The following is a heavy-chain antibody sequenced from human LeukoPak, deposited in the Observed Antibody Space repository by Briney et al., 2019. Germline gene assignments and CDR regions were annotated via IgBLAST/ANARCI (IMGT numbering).Heavy chain of an antibody. V-gene: IGHV3-9*01. D-gene: IGHD6-13*01. J-gene: IGHJ6*02. CDR2: ISWNSGSI. Sequence: SLRLSCAASGFTFDDYAMHWVRQAPGKGLEWVSGISWNSGSIDYADSVKGRFTISRDNAKNSLYLQMNSLRAEDTALYYCAKEIGYSSSYYYYYGMDVWGQGTTVTVSS. CDR3: AKEIGYSSSYYYYYGMDV. CDR1: GFTFDDYA.